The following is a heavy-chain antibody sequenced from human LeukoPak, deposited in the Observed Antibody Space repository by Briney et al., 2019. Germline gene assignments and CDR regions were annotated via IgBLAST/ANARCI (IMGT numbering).Heavy chain of an antibody. CDR1: GVSISSYD. V-gene: IGHV4-59*01. Sequence: SGTLCLTCAASGVSISSYDWSWVRQPPGKGLEWVGDIYYSGSTNYNPSLKSRVTISVDTSKNQFSLKLSSVTAADTAVYYCARAGNDYGGNSGADAFDIWGQGTMVTVSS. J-gene: IGHJ3*02. CDR3: ARAGNDYGGNSGADAFDI. D-gene: IGHD4-23*01. CDR2: IYYSGST.